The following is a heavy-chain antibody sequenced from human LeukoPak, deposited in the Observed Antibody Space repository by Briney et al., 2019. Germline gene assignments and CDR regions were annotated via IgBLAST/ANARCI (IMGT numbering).Heavy chain of an antibody. CDR1: GFTFDDYG. V-gene: IGHV3-23*01. CDR2: ISGSGGST. D-gene: IGHD3-3*01. Sequence: SGGSLRLSCAASGFTFDDYGMSWVRQAPGKGLEWVSAISGSGGSTYYADSVKGRFTISRDNSKNTLYLQMNSLRAEDTAVYYCAKVPYYDFWSGYSPTSYYYYMDVWGKGTTATVSS. J-gene: IGHJ6*03. CDR3: AKVPYYDFWSGYSPTSYYYYMDV.